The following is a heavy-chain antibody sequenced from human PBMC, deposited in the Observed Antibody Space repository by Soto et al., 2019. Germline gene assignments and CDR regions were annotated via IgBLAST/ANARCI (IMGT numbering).Heavy chain of an antibody. CDR2: IIPIFGTA. D-gene: IGHD6-19*01. Sequence: SVKVSCKASGGTFSSYAISWVRQAPGQGLEWMGGIIPIFGTANYAQKFQGRVTITADESTSTAYMELSSLRSEDTAVYYCARNEQWLVYYYYYGMDVWGQGTTVTSP. CDR1: GGTFSSYA. CDR3: ARNEQWLVYYYYYGMDV. V-gene: IGHV1-69*13. J-gene: IGHJ6*02.